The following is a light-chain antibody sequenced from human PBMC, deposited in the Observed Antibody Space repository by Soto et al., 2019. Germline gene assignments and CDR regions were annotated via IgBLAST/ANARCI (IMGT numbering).Light chain of an antibody. J-gene: IGKJ4*01. V-gene: IGKV3-20*01. CDR3: QQYGRSPPLI. Sequence: EIVLTHSPGTLSLSPGERATLSCRASQSVSSNYLAWYQQKPGQAPRLLIYGASTRATGIPDRISGSGSGTDFTLTISRLEPEDFAVYYCQQYGRSPPLIFGGGTKVEIK. CDR1: QSVSSNY. CDR2: GAS.